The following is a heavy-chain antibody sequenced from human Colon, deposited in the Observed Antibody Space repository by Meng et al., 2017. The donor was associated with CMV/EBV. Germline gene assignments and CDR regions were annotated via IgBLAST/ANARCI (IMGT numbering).Heavy chain of an antibody. Sequence: GGSLRLSCAASGSTFDDYGMTWVRQVPGEGLEWVAGLNWNGGSTDYADSVKGRFTISRDNARNSLYLQMNSLRVEDTALYYCARDTRRPAYYFDYWGPGTLVTVSS. CDR1: GSTFDDYG. CDR3: ARDTRRPAYYFDY. CDR2: LNWNGGST. J-gene: IGHJ4*02. V-gene: IGHV3-20*04.